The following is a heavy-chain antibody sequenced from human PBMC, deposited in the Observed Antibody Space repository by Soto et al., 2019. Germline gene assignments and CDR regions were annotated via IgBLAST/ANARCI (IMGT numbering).Heavy chain of an antibody. Sequence: GGSLRLSCAASGFTFSSYAMSWVRQAPGKGLEWVSAISGSGGSTYYADSVKGRFTISRDNSKNTLYLQMNSLRAEDTAVYYCATYPRSGWVLSDYYYGMDVWGQGTTVTVSS. CDR3: ATYPRSGWVLSDYYYGMDV. CDR2: ISGSGGST. V-gene: IGHV3-23*01. J-gene: IGHJ6*02. D-gene: IGHD6-19*01. CDR1: GFTFSSYA.